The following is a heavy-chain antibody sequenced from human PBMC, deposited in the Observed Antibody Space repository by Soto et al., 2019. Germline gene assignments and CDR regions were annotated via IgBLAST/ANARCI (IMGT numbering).Heavy chain of an antibody. CDR3: AKLVGGVKAIGAPGDWLDP. CDR2: ISHDGSEK. D-gene: IGHD3-3*01. Sequence: QVQLMESGGGVVQPGDSLRLSCAASGFMFSGYGMHWIRQAPGKGLEWVAVISHDGSEKYYGDSVKGRCTVSRDNSNNTLFLQIDSLRAEDTAVYYCAKLVGGVKAIGAPGDWLDPWGQGTLVTVSS. J-gene: IGHJ5*02. CDR1: GFMFSGYG. V-gene: IGHV3-30*18.